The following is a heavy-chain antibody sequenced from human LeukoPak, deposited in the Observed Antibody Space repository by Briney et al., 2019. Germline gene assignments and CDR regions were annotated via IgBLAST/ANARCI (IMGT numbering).Heavy chain of an antibody. V-gene: IGHV4-59*01. D-gene: IGHD3-22*01. CDR3: ARAIYDSSGYYWDAFDI. CDR2: IYYSGST. CDR1: GGSISSYY. J-gene: IGHJ3*02. Sequence: PSETLSLTCTVSGGSISSYYWSWIRQPPGKGLEWIGYIYYSGSTNYNPFLKSRVTISVDTSKNQFSLKLSSVTAADTAVYYCARAIYDSSGYYWDAFDIWGQGTMVTVSS.